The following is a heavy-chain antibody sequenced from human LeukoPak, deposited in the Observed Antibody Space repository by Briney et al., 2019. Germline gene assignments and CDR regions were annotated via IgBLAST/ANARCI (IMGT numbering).Heavy chain of an antibody. CDR2: ISGSGGST. D-gene: IGHD6-19*01. V-gene: IGHV3-23*01. CDR3: AITHYSSGWYGDDDFDY. J-gene: IGHJ4*02. CDR1: GFTFSSYA. Sequence: GGSLRLPCAASGFTFSSYAMSWVRQAPGKGLEWVSAISGSGGSTYYADSVKGRFTISRDNSKNTLYLQMNSLRAEDTAVYYCAITHYSSGWYGDDDFDYWGQGTLVTVSS.